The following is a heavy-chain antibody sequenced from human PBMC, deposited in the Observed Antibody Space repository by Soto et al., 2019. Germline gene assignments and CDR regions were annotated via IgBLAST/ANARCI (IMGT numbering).Heavy chain of an antibody. CDR3: ARGAMANFDY. CDR1: AGTFGSQG. J-gene: IGHJ4*02. V-gene: IGHV1-69*13. CDR2: FIAMLGTP. Sequence: SVKVSCKAAAGTFGSQGIAWVRHAPGQGLEWMGGFIAMLGTPTYAKKVQGRATISADESLTSSYLELRSLRSEDTGVYFCARGAMANFDYWGQGTVVT. D-gene: IGHD5-18*01.